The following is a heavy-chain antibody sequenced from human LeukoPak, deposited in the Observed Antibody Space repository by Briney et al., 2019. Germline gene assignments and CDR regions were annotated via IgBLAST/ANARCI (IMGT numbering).Heavy chain of an antibody. CDR3: ARVTGGYCSGGSCTDAFDI. V-gene: IGHV3-21*01. D-gene: IGHD2-15*01. CDR1: GXTFSSYS. Sequence: GGSLRLSCAASGXTFSSYSMNWVRQAPGKGLEWVSSISSSSSYIYYADSVKGRFTISRDNAKNSLYLQMNSLRAEDTAVYYCARVTGGYCSGGSCTDAFDIWGQGTMVTVSS. CDR2: ISSSSSYI. J-gene: IGHJ3*02.